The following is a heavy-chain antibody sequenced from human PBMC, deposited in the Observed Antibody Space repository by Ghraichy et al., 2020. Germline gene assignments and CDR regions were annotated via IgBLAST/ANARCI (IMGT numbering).Heavy chain of an antibody. Sequence: LTCAASGFTFSSYGMHWVRQAPGKGLEWVAVISYDGSNKYYADSVKGRFTISRDNSKNTLYLQMNSLRAEDTAVYYCAKDRGRLYCSGGSCFPSGMDVWGQGTTVTVSS. V-gene: IGHV3-30*18. CDR1: GFTFSSYG. D-gene: IGHD2-15*01. CDR3: AKDRGRLYCSGGSCFPSGMDV. CDR2: ISYDGSNK. J-gene: IGHJ6*02.